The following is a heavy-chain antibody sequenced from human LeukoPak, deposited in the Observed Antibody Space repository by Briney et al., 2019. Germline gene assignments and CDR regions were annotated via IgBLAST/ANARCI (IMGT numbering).Heavy chain of an antibody. CDR3: ARERSSGYYAYYAMDD. V-gene: IGHV1-46*01. Sequence: ASLKVSCTASGYTFTSYYLNWVRQAPGQGLEWIGIINPSGGSTSNAQKFQGRVTMTRDTSTSTVYMELSRLRSEDTAVYYCARERSSGYYAYYAMDDWGQGTTVTVSS. J-gene: IGHJ6*02. D-gene: IGHD3-22*01. CDR2: INPSGGST. CDR1: GYTFTSYY.